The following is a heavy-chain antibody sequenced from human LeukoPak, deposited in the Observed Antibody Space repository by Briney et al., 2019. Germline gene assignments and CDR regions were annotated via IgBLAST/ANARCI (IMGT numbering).Heavy chain of an antibody. CDR1: GFTFSSYA. J-gene: IGHJ6*03. Sequence: PAESLTLTCAASGFTFSSYAMSWIRQAPGKGLEWVSAISGSGGSTYYADSVKGRFTIARDNSKNTLYLQMNSLRAEDTAVYYCAKREQENPGVDYMDLWGKGTTVTVSS. D-gene: IGHD1-14*01. CDR3: AKREQENPGVDYMDL. V-gene: IGHV3-23*01. CDR2: ISGSGGST.